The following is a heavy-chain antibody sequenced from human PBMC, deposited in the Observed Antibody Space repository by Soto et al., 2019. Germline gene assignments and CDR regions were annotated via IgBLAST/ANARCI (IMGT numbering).Heavy chain of an antibody. V-gene: IGHV3-23*01. J-gene: IGHJ6*01. CDR3: XRHILITILGYYYGMDV. D-gene: IGHD3-9*01. Sequence: EVRLLESGGGLVQPGGPLRLSCAASGFTFSSYAMSWVRQAPGKGLEWVSTIIGSGGSANYADSVKGRFTISRDSSKNTLYLQMNSLRADXXAXXXXXRHILITILGYYYGMDVWGQGTTVTVSS. CDR1: GFTFSSYA. CDR2: IIGSGGSA.